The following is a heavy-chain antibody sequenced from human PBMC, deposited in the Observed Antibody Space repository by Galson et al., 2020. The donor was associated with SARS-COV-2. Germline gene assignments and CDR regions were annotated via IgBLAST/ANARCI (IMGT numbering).Heavy chain of an antibody. CDR2: ISYDGSNK. CDR3: ASLTIVVVPVPWYYDFWIGYQTEGNAFDI. J-gene: IGHJ3*02. CDR1: GFTFSSYA. Sequence: GGSLRLSCAASGFTFSSYAMHWVRQAPGKGLEWVAVISYDGSNKYYADSVNGRFTISRDNSKNTLYLQMNSLRAEDTAVYYCASLTIVVVPVPWYYDFWIGYQTEGNAFDIWGQGTMVTVSS. D-gene: IGHD3-3*01. V-gene: IGHV3-30*01.